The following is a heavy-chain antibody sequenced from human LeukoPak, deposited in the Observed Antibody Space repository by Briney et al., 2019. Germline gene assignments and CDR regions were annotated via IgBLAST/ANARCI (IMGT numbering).Heavy chain of an antibody. J-gene: IGHJ4*02. CDR2: IYYSGST. CDR1: GASISSSSYY. CDR3: ARDLIPTRITMVRGDFDF. V-gene: IGHV4-61*05. Sequence: PSETLSLTCTVSGASISSSSYYWGWIRQPPGKGLEWIGYIYYSGSTNYNPSLKSRVTISVDTSKNQFSLKLSSVTAADTAMYYCARDLIPTRITMVRGDFDFWGQGILVTVSS. D-gene: IGHD3-10*01.